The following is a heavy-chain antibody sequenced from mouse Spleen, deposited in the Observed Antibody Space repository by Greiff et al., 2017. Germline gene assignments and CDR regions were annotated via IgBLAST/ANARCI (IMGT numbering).Heavy chain of an antibody. J-gene: IGHJ3*01. Sequence: EVQLVESGGGLVKPGGSLKLSCAASGFTFSSYAMSWVRQTPEKRLEWVATISSGGSYTYYPDSVKGRFTISRDNAKNTLYLQMSSLRSEDTAMYYCARKDYRYPWFAYWGQGTLVTVSA. CDR2: ISSGGSYT. CDR3: ARKDYRYPWFAY. CDR1: GFTFSSYA. D-gene: IGHD2-14*01. V-gene: IGHV5-9-3*01.